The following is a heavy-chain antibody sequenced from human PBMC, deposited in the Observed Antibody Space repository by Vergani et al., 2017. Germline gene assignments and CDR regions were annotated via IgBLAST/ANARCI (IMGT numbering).Heavy chain of an antibody. Sequence: QVQLVQSGAEVKKPGSSVKVSCKASGGTFSSYAISWVRQAPGQGLEWMGRIIPIFGTANYAQTFQGRVTITADESTSTAYMELRSLRSGDTAVYYCASQTYCYDSVWFDPWGQGTLVTVSS. D-gene: IGHD3-22*01. J-gene: IGHJ5*02. CDR2: IIPIFGTA. CDR1: GGTFSSYA. CDR3: ASQTYCYDSVWFDP. V-gene: IGHV1-69*13.